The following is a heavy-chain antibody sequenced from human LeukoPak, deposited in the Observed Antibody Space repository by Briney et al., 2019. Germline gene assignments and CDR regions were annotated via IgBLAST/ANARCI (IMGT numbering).Heavy chain of an antibody. CDR2: IYYSGST. D-gene: IGHD5-12*01. J-gene: IGHJ4*02. Sequence: TLSLTCTVSGGSISSGGYYWSWIRQHPGKGLEWIGYIYYSGSTYYNPSLKSRVTISVDTSKNQFSLKLSSVTAAGTAVYYCAREGMVATRGWYFDYWGQGTLVTVSS. V-gene: IGHV4-31*03. CDR1: GGSISSGGYY. CDR3: AREGMVATRGWYFDY.